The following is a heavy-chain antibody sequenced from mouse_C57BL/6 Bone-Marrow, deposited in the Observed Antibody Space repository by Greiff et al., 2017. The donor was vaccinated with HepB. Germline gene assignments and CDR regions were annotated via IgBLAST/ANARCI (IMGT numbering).Heavy chain of an antibody. V-gene: IGHV1-15*01. CDR3: TRWAYGYDEGFAY. D-gene: IGHD2-2*01. J-gene: IGHJ3*01. CDR1: GYTFTDYE. Sequence: QVHVKQSGAELVRPGASVTLSCKASGYTFTDYEMHWVKQTPVHGLEWIGAIDPETGGTAYNQKFKGKAILTADKSSSTAYMELRSLTSEDSAVYYCTRWAYGYDEGFAYWGQGTLVTVSA. CDR2: IDPETGGT.